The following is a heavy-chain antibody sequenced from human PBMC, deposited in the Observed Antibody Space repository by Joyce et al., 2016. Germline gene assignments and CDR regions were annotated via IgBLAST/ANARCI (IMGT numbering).Heavy chain of an antibody. CDR1: GCTFSSYL. CDR2: IIPDGGDH. Sequence: EVQLVESGGGLVQPGGSMRLFCAASGCTFSSYLMTWVRQAPGKGLEWVGNIIPDGGDHFSMDSVKCRFTISRDNAQNSLYLQKNSLRAEDTALYYCARHMNQYWEFWGQGTLVTVSS. D-gene: IGHD1-26*01. CDR3: ARHMNQYWEF. V-gene: IGHV3-7*03. J-gene: IGHJ4*02.